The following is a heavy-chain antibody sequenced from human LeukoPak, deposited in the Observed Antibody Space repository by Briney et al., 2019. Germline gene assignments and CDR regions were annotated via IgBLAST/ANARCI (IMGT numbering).Heavy chain of an antibody. CDR2: ISAYNGNT. D-gene: IGHD6-19*01. CDR3: ARGVQQWLVLSPAEYFQH. V-gene: IGHV1-18*01. Sequence: ASVKVSCKASGYTFTSYGISWVRQAPGQGLEWMGWISAYNGNTNYAQKLQGRVTMTTDTSTSTAYMELRSLRSDDTAVYYCARGVQQWLVLSPAEYFQHWGQGTLVTVSS. CDR1: GYTFTSYG. J-gene: IGHJ1*01.